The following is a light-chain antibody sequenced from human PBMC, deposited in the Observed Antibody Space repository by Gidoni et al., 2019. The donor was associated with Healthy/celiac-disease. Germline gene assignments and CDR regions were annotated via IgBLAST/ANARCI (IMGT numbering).Light chain of an antibody. Sequence: EIVMTQSPATLSVSPGERATLSCRASQSVSSNLAWYQQKPGRAPRLLIYGASTRATGIPARSSGSGSGTEFTLTISSLQSEDFAVYYCQQYNNWPPWTFGQGTKVEIK. CDR3: QQYNNWPPWT. CDR2: GAS. CDR1: QSVSSN. J-gene: IGKJ1*01. V-gene: IGKV3-15*01.